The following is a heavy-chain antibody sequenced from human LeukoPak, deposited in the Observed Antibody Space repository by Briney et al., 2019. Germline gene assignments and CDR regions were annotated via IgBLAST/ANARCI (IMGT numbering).Heavy chain of an antibody. Sequence: GGSLRLSCAASGLTFSDYSINWVRQAPGKGLEWVSSINPTSTSIYYADAVKGRFTISRDNARSSLYLQMNSLRAEDTAVYYXXXXXXNSXRXDYXYFYDYXGQGILVTVSS. CDR1: GLTFSDYS. J-gene: IGHJ4*02. D-gene: IGHD3-16*01. CDR2: INPTSTSI. CDR3: XXXXXNSXRXDYXYFYDY. V-gene: IGHV3-21*01.